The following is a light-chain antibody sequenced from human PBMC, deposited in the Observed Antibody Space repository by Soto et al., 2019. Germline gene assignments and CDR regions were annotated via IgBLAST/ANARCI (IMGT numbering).Light chain of an antibody. CDR3: QQLNSYPT. CDR2: AAS. CDR1: QGISSY. J-gene: IGKJ5*01. Sequence: DIPLTQSPSFLSASVGDRVTITCRASQGISSYLAWYQQKPGKAPKLLIYAASTLQSGVPSRFSGSGSGTEFTLTISSLQPEDFATYYFQQLNSYPTFGQGTRLEIK. V-gene: IGKV1-9*01.